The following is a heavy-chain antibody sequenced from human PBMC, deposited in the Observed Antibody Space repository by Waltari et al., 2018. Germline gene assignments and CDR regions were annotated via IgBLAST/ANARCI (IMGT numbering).Heavy chain of an antibody. CDR1: GFTFSNAW. CDR2: IKSKTDVGKT. D-gene: IGHD3-3*02. J-gene: IGHJ3*02. CDR3: ATIHHLPFI. V-gene: IGHV3-15*01. Sequence: EVQLVESGGGLVKPGESLRLSCGAAGFTFSNAWMSWVRQAPGKGLEWVGRIKSKTDVGKTDYAAHVKGRFTISRDDSKNTVYLQMNSLKSEDTAVYYCATIHHLPFIWGQGTMVTVSS.